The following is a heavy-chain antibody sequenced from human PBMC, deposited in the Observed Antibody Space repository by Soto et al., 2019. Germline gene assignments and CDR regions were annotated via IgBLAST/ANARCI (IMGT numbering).Heavy chain of an antibody. CDR2: ISGSGGST. Sequence: GRSLRLSCAASGFTFSSYAMSWVRHAPGKGLEWVSAISGSGGSTYYADSVKGRFTISRDNSKNTLYLQMNSLRAEDTAVYYCENDGHDSSGYYLYYYYGMDVGGQGT. CDR1: GFTFSSYA. V-gene: IGHV3-23*01. J-gene: IGHJ6*02. CDR3: ENDGHDSSGYYLYYYYGMDV. D-gene: IGHD3-22*01.